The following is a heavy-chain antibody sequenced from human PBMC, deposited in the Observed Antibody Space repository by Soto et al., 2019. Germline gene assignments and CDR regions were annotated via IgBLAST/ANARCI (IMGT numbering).Heavy chain of an antibody. V-gene: IGHV1-69*13. CDR3: ASLWFGELRSGYYYYGMDF. D-gene: IGHD3-10*01. Sequence: SVKVSCKASGGTFSSYAISWVRQAPGQGLEWMGGIIPIFGTANYAQKFQGRATITADESTSTAYMELSSLRSEDTAVYYCASLWFGELRSGYYYYGMDFWGQRTTVTVSS. CDR2: IIPIFGTA. J-gene: IGHJ6*02. CDR1: GGTFSSYA.